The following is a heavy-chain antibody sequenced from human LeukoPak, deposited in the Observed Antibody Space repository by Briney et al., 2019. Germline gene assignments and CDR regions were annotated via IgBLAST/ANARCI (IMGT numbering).Heavy chain of an antibody. D-gene: IGHD2-8*01. Sequence: PGGSLRLSCAASGFTFSSYSMNWVRQAPGKGLEWVSSISSSSSYIYYADSVKGRSTISRDNAKNSLYLQMNSLRAEDTAVYYCAREQWCGDAFDLWGQGTMVTVSS. CDR3: AREQWCGDAFDL. CDR2: ISSSSSYI. V-gene: IGHV3-21*01. J-gene: IGHJ3*01. CDR1: GFTFSSYS.